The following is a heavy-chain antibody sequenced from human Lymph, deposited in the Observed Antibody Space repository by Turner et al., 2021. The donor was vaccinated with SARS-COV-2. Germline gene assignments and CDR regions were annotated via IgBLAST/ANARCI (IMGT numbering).Heavy chain of an antibody. D-gene: IGHD4-17*01. CDR1: GITVSSNY. J-gene: IGHJ5*02. CDR2: LYSGGST. CDR3: ARVYGDYVP. V-gene: IGHV3-66*01. Sequence: EVQLVESGGGLVQPGGSLRLSCAASGITVSSNYMGWVRQAPGKGLEWVSLLYSGGSTYYADSVKGRFTISRDNSKNTLYLQMNSLRAEDTAVYYCARVYGDYVPWGQGTLVTVSS.